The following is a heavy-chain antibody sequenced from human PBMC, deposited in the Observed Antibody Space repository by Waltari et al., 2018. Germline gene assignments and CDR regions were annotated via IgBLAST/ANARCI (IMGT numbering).Heavy chain of an antibody. CDR2: INSDGSST. CDR3: ARDIRGPVGQRPPWYFDL. J-gene: IGHJ2*01. D-gene: IGHD3-10*01. CDR1: GFTFSSYW. Sequence: EVQLVESGGGLVQPGGSLRLSCAASGFTFSSYWVHWVRQAPGTGLVWVSRINSDGSSTSYADSVKGRFTISRDNAKNTLYLQMNSLRAEDTAVYYCARDIRGPVGQRPPWYFDLWGRGTLVTVSS. V-gene: IGHV3-74*01.